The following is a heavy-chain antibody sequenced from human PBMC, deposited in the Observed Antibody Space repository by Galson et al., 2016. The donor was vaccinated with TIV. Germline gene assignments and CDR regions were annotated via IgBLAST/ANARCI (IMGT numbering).Heavy chain of an antibody. Sequence: QSGAEVKKPGESLKISCKVSGYNFPTYWIAWVRQMPGKGLEWMRMIYPGDSDTRYSPSFQGQVTISADKSISTAYLRWSSLKAPDTAIFYCARQERGNSEGSWFAPWGQGTLAPVSS. CDR3: ARQERGNSEGSWFAP. CDR1: GYNFPTYW. J-gene: IGHJ5*02. CDR2: IYPGDSDT. V-gene: IGHV5-51*01. D-gene: IGHD5-18*01.